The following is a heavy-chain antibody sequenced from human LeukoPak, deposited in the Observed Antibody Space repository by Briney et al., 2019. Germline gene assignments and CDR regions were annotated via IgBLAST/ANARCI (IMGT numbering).Heavy chain of an antibody. D-gene: IGHD3-22*01. CDR1: GGTFSSYA. CDR3: ARDIGHYYDSSGYYYG. Sequence: SVKVSCKASGGTFSSYAISWVRQAPGQGLEWMGRIIPIFGTANYAQKFQGRVTITTDESTSTAYMELSSLRSEDTAVYYCARDIGHYYDSSGYYYGWGQGTLVTVSS. V-gene: IGHV1-69*05. J-gene: IGHJ4*02. CDR2: IIPIFGTA.